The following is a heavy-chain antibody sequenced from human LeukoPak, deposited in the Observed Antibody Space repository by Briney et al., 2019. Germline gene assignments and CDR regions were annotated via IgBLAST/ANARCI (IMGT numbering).Heavy chain of an antibody. V-gene: IGHV4-34*01. CDR1: GGSFSGYY. Sequence: SETLSLTCAVYGGSFSGYYWSWIRQPPGKELEWIGEINHSGSTNYNPSLKSRVTISVDTSKNQFSLKLSSVTAADTAVYYCARGRYSYGRARTYYFDYWGQGTLVTVSS. CDR3: ARGRYSYGRARTYYFDY. D-gene: IGHD5-18*01. CDR2: INHSGST. J-gene: IGHJ4*02.